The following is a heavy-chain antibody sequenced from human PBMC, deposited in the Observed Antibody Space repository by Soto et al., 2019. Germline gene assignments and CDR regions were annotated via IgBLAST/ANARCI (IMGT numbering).Heavy chain of an antibody. CDR2: INAGNGNT. J-gene: IGHJ4*02. CDR1: GYTFTSYA. CDR3: ARGIAPYYFDY. Sequence: ASLKVSCKVSGYTFTSYARHWVRQAPGQRLEWMGWINAGNGNTKYSQKFQGRVTITRDTSASTAYMELSSLRSEDTAVYYCARGIAPYYFDYWGQGTLVTVSS. D-gene: IGHD6-13*01. V-gene: IGHV1-3*01.